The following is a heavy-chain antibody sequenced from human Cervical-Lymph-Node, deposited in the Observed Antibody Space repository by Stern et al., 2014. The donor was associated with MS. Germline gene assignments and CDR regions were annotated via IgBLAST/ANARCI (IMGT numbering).Heavy chain of an antibody. Sequence: QVTLRESGPALVQPTQTLTLTCTFSGFSLSTSGMCVSWIRQPPGKALEWLALIDWDDDKYYSTSVETRLTISKDTSKNQVVLTMTNMDPMDTATYYCARIRYDDGLRAFDIWGQGTMVTVSS. CDR2: IDWDDDK. CDR1: GFSLSTSGMC. D-gene: IGHD3-22*01. V-gene: IGHV2-70*01. J-gene: IGHJ3*02. CDR3: ARIRYDDGLRAFDI.